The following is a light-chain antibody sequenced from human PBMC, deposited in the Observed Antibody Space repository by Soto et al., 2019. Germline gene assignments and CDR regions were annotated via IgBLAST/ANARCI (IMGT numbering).Light chain of an antibody. CDR1: SSDVGGYNY. Sequence: QSALTQPPSASGSPGQSVTISCTGTSSDVGGYNYVSWYQQHPGKAPKLMIYEVSKRPSGVPDRFSGSKSGNTASLPVSGLQAEYDSDYYCSSYAGSNNPVVFGGGTKRTVL. CDR2: EVS. J-gene: IGLJ2*01. CDR3: SSYAGSNNPVV. V-gene: IGLV2-8*01.